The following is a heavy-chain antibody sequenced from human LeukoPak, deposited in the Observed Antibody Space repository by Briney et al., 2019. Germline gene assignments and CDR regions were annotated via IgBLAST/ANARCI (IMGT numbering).Heavy chain of an antibody. Sequence: GGSLRLSCAASGFTFSSYAMHWVRQAPGKGLEWVAVISYDGSNKYYADSVKGRFTISRDNSKNTLYLQMNSLRAEDTAVYYCTEGLDYWGQGTLVTVSS. V-gene: IGHV3-30-3*02. CDR1: GFTFSSYA. CDR3: TEGLDY. J-gene: IGHJ4*02. CDR2: ISYDGSNK.